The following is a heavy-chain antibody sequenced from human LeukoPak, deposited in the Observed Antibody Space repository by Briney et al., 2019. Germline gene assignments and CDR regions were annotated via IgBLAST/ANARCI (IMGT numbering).Heavy chain of an antibody. Sequence: PGGSLRLSCAASGFTFSSYSMNWVRQAPGKGLEWVSYISSGGSTIYYADSVRGRYTISRDNAKNSLYLLMNSLRAEDTAVYYCARSYSSGWYGWGQGTMVTVSS. CDR1: GFTFSSYS. CDR3: ARSYSSGWYG. CDR2: ISSGGSTI. V-gene: IGHV3-48*04. D-gene: IGHD6-19*01. J-gene: IGHJ3*01.